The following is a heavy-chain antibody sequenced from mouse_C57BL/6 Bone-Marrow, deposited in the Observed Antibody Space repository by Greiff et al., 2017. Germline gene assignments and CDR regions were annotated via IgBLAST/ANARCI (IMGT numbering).Heavy chain of an antibody. J-gene: IGHJ2*01. CDR2: IYPGDGDT. CDR3: ARRGYYGSSLYFDY. D-gene: IGHD1-1*01. Sequence: VQGVESGPELVKPGASVKISCKASGYAFSSSWMNWVKQRPGKGLEWIGRIYPGDGDTNYNGKFKGKATLTADKSSSTAYMQLSSLTSEDSAVYFCARRGYYGSSLYFDYWGQGTTLTVSS. CDR1: GYAFSSSW. V-gene: IGHV1-82*01.